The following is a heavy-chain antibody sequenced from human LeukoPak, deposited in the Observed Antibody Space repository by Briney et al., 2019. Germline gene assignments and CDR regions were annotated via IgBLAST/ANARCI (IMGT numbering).Heavy chain of an antibody. D-gene: IGHD3-10*01. Sequence: SETLSLTCTVSGGSISSSSYYWGWIRQPPGKGLEWIGYIYHSGSTYYNPSLKSRVTISVDTSKNQFSLKLSSVTAADTAVYYCARDRAGSGSYVFDYWGQGTLVTVSS. V-gene: IGHV4-39*07. CDR1: GGSISSSSYY. CDR3: ARDRAGSGSYVFDY. J-gene: IGHJ4*02. CDR2: IYHSGST.